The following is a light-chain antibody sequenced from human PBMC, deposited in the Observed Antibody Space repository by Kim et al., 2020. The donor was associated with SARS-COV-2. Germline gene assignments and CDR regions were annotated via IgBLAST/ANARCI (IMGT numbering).Light chain of an antibody. Sequence: SSELTQDPAVSVALGQTVRITCQGDSLRSYYVSWYQQKPGQAPLLVIYGRNNRPSGIPDRFSGSSSGNTASLTITGAQAEDEADYYCNSRDSSVNSLVFG. CDR3: NSRDSSVNSLV. CDR2: GRN. V-gene: IGLV3-19*01. J-gene: IGLJ3*02. CDR1: SLRSYY.